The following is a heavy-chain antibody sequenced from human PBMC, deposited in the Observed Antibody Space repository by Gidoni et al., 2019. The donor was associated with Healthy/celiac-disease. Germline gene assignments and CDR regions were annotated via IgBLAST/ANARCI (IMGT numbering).Heavy chain of an antibody. V-gene: IGHV4-39*02. CDR1: GGAISSRSYY. CDR2: IYDSGSN. J-gene: IGHJ4*02. D-gene: IGHD1-26*01. CDR3: SGREVGATTSGVDY. Sequence: QLQLQESGTGRVKPSETMSFTCTVSGGAISSRSYYWGWIRQPPGQGLEWFGSIYDSGSNYYNPSLKSRVAISVVTSKNHFSPKLSSVTAAATAVYYCSGREVGATTSGVDYCGQGTLVTVSS.